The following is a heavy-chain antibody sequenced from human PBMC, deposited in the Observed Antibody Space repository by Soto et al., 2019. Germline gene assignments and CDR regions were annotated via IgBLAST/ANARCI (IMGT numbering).Heavy chain of an antibody. J-gene: IGHJ4*02. D-gene: IGHD2-15*01. CDR2: ISAYNGNT. V-gene: IGHV1-18*01. CDR1: GYTFTSYG. CDR3: ARDPYIVVVVAATPVFDY. Sequence: ASVKVSCKASGYTFTSYGISWVRQAPGQGLEWMGWISAYNGNTNYAQKLQGRVTMTTDTSTSTAYMELRSLRSDDTAVYYCARDPYIVVVVAATPVFDYWGQGTLVTVSS.